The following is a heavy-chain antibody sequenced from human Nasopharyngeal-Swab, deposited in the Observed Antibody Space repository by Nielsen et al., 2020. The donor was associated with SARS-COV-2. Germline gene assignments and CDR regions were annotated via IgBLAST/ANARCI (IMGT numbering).Heavy chain of an antibody. J-gene: IGHJ3*02. D-gene: IGHD6-13*01. CDR2: IYYSWST. V-gene: IGHV4-59*01. Sequence: SETLSLTCTVSGGSISSYYWSWIRQPPGKGLEWIGYIYYSWSTNYNPSLKSRVTISVDTSKNQFSLKLSSVTAADTAVYYCARLAGRTAFDIWGQGTMVTVSS. CDR3: ARLAGRTAFDI. CDR1: GGSISSYY.